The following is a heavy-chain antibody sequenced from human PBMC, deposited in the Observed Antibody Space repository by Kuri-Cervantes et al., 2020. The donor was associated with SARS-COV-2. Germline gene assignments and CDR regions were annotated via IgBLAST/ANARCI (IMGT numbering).Heavy chain of an antibody. D-gene: IGHD3-3*01. Sequence: GESLKISCAASGFTFSSYSMNWVRQAPGKGLEWVSSISSSSSTIYYADSVKGRFTISRDNAKNSLYLQMNSLRAEDTAVYYCARDYDFWSGYHNWFDPWGQGTLVTVSS. J-gene: IGHJ5*02. CDR3: ARDYDFWSGYHNWFDP. CDR1: GFTFSSYS. V-gene: IGHV3-48*01. CDR2: ISSSSSTI.